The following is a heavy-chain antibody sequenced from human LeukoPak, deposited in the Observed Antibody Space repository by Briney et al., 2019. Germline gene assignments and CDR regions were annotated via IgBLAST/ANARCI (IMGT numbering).Heavy chain of an antibody. J-gene: IGHJ4*02. V-gene: IGHV4-61*01. D-gene: IGHD5-12*01. Sequence: SETLSLTCTVSGYSISSGYYWGWIRQPPGKGLEWIGYIYYSGSTNYNPSLKSRVTISVDTSKNQFSLKLSSVTAADTAVYYCARGYSGYEYYFDYWGQGTLVTVSS. CDR3: ARGYSGYEYYFDY. CDR1: GYSISSGYY. CDR2: IYYSGST.